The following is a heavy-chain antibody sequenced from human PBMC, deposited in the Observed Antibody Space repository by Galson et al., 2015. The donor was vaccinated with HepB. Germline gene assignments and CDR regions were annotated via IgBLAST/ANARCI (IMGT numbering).Heavy chain of an antibody. V-gene: IGHV1-18*01. CDR2: ISGYNGNT. Sequence: SVKVSCKASGFTLPTYGLSWVRQAPGHGLEWMGWISGYNGNTNYAQNFQGRVTLTTDSATNTAYMELRSLRSDDTAVYYCARDRRQGTRPGHYYYMGVWGTGTTVTVSS. D-gene: IGHD1-14*01. CDR1: GFTLPTYG. CDR3: ARDRRQGTRPGHYYYMGV. J-gene: IGHJ6*03.